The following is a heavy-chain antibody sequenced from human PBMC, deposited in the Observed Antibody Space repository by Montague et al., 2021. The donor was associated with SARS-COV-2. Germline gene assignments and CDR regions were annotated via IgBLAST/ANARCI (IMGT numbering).Heavy chain of an antibody. CDR1: GFTVGSNY. CDR3: ARDVSPVGLMDV. CDR2: IYSGGST. Sequence: SLRLSCAASGFTVGSNYMSWVRQAPGKGLEWVSVIYSGGSTYYADSVKGRFTISRDNSKNTLYLQMNSLRAEDTAVYYRARDVSPVGLMDVWGQGTTVTVSS. V-gene: IGHV3-53*01. J-gene: IGHJ6*02.